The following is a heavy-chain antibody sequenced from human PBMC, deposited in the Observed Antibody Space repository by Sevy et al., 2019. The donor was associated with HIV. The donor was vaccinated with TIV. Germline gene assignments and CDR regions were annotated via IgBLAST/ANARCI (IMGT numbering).Heavy chain of an antibody. V-gene: IGHV3-72*01. D-gene: IGHD6-6*01. CDR2: TRNKANSYTT. CDR1: GFTFSDHY. J-gene: IGHJ4*02. Sequence: GGSLRLSCAASGFTFSDHYMDWVRQAPGKGLEWVGRTRNKANSYTTEYAGSVKGRFTISRDDSKNSLYLQMNSLKTEDKAVNYRARGSIAARRYSIDYRGQGTLVTVSS. CDR3: ARGSIAARRYSIDY.